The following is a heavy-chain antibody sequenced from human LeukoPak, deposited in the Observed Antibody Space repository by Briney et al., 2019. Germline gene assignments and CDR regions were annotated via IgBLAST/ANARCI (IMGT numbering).Heavy chain of an antibody. CDR2: IYYSGGT. CDR3: ARVPGVAVAGPVFDY. D-gene: IGHD6-19*01. CDR1: GGSISSYY. V-gene: IGHV4-59*01. J-gene: IGHJ4*02. Sequence: SETLSLTRTVSGGSISSYYWSWIRQPPGKGLEWIGYIYYSGGTNYNPSLKSRVTISVDTSKNQFSLKLSSVTAADTAVYYCARVPGVAVAGPVFDYWGQGTLVTVSS.